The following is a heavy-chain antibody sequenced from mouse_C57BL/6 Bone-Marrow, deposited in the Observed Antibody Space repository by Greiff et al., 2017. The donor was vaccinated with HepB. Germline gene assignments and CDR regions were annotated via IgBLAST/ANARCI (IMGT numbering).Heavy chain of an antibody. CDR3: AREGFYDGYGGFAY. CDR1: GYTFTDYY. Sequence: VQLQQSGPELVKPGASVKISCKASGYTFTDYYMNWVKQSHGKSLEWIGDINPNNGGTSYNQKFKGKATLTVDKSSSTAYMELRSLTSEDSAVYYCAREGFYDGYGGFAYWGQGTLVTVSA. D-gene: IGHD2-3*01. J-gene: IGHJ3*01. CDR2: INPNNGGT. V-gene: IGHV1-26*01.